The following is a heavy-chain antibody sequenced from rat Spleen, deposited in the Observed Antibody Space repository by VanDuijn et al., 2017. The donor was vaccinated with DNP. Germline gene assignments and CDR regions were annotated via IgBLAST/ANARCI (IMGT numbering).Heavy chain of an antibody. J-gene: IGHJ2*01. CDR2: IIYDGSGT. V-gene: IGHV5-17*01. CDR1: GFTFSDYA. CDR3: ARLYRYNSNRLFDY. D-gene: IGHD1-5*01. Sequence: EVQLVESGGDLVQPGRSLKLSCAASGFTFSDYAMAWVRQAPKKGLEWVASIIYDGSGTYYRDSVKGRFTISRDNAKSTLYLQMDSLRSEDTATYYCARLYRYNSNRLFDYWGQGVMVTVSS.